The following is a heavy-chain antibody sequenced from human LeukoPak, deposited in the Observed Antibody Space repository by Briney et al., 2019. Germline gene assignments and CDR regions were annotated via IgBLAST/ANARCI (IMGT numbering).Heavy chain of an antibody. V-gene: IGHV4-59*01. CDR2: IYYSGST. CDR1: GGSISSYY. CDR3: ARGGIAVAGSYYYGMDV. J-gene: IGHJ6*02. D-gene: IGHD6-19*01. Sequence: SETLSLTCTVSGGSISSYYWSWIRQPPGKGLEWIGYIYYSGSTNYNPSLKSRVTTSVDTSKNQFSLKLSSVTAADTAVYYCARGGIAVAGSYYYGMDVWGQGTTVTVSS.